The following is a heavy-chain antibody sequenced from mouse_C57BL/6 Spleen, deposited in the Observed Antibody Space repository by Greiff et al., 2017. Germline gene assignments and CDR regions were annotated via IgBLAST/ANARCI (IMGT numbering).Heavy chain of an antibody. V-gene: IGHV3-6*01. CDR1: GYSITSGYY. CDR3: AKRRAWFAY. CDR2: ISYDGSN. Sequence: EVKLVASGPGLVKPSQSLSLTCSVTGYSITSGYYWNWIRQFPGNKLEWMGYISYDGSNNYNPSLKNRISITRDTSKHQLFLKLNSVTTEDTATDYCAKRRAWFAYWGQGTLGTVSA. J-gene: IGHJ3*01.